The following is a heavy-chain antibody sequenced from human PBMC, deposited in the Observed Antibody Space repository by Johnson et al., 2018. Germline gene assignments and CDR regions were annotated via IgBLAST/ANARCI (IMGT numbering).Heavy chain of an antibody. CDR2: LSSYGSTI. J-gene: IGHJ3*01. CDR3: ARASGSSGHVPDVVDL. V-gene: IGHV3-11*04. CDR1: GFTFSDYY. D-gene: IGHD3-22*01. Sequence: VQLVEAGGGLVKPGGSLRLSCAASGFTFSDYYMTWIRQPPGKGLEWVAYLSSYGSTIDDADSVKGRFTTTRDDAKNSLYPQMNRLRAEDTAVYYCARASGSSGHVPDVVDLCGQGTMVT.